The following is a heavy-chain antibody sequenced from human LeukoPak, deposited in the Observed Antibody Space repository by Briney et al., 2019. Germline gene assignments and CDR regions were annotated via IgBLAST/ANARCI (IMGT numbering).Heavy chain of an antibody. Sequence: SETLSLTCSVSGASINNYYWSWIRQPPGKGLEWIGYIYYTGRTEYNPSLKSRIVISLDTSKTHFSLKLNSVTAADTAVYYCARTLGGNSGSNWFDPWGQGTLVTVSS. CDR3: ARTLGGNSGSNWFDP. CDR2: IYYTGRT. J-gene: IGHJ5*02. CDR1: GASINNYY. V-gene: IGHV4-59*01. D-gene: IGHD4-23*01.